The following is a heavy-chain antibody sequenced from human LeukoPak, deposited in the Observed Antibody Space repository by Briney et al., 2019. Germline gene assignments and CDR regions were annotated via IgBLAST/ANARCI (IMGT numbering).Heavy chain of an antibody. CDR2: IIPIFGTA. CDR1: GGTFSSYA. Sequence: SVKVSCKASGGTFSSYAISWVRQAPGQGLEWMGGIIPIFGTASYAQKFQGRVTITADESTSTAYMELSSLRSEDTAVYYCAREYYYGSGDGNIWGQGTMVTVSS. V-gene: IGHV1-69*01. D-gene: IGHD3-10*01. J-gene: IGHJ3*02. CDR3: AREYYYGSGDGNI.